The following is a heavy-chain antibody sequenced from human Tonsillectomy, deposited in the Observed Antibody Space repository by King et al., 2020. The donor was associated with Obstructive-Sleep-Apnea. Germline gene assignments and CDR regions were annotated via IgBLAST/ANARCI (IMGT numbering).Heavy chain of an antibody. CDR1: GYTFTGYQ. J-gene: IGHJ4*02. CDR2: INTSSGVT. V-gene: IGHV1-2*04. D-gene: IGHD3-16*01. Sequence: QLVQSGTEVKKPGASVKVSCKASGYTFTGYQIHWVRQAPGHGLEWVGWINTSSGVTDYVQKFQGWVTMTRDMSINTAYMELSRLTSDDTAVYYCARGWDYFDYWGQGTLVTVSS. CDR3: ARGWDYFDY.